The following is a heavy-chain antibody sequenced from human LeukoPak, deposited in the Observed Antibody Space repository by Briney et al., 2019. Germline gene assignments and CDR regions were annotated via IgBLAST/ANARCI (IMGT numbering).Heavy chain of an antibody. Sequence: GGSLRLSCAASGFTFSSYAVNWVRRAPGKGLEWVALISYDGSNKNYADSVKGRFTISRDNSKNTLYLQMNSLRAEDTAVYYCARDLQRGSIDYWGQGTLVTVSS. J-gene: IGHJ4*02. CDR3: ARDLQRGSIDY. D-gene: IGHD3-16*01. CDR1: GFTFSSYA. CDR2: ISYDGSNK. V-gene: IGHV3-30-3*01.